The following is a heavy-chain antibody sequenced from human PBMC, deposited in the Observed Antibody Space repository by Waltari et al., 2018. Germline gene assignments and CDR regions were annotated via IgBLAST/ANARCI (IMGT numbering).Heavy chain of an antibody. J-gene: IGHJ4*02. Sequence: QVHLVESGGGVVQPGGSLRLPCAAPGSHFTLFGMHWVRQAPGKGLEWVSFISYDGSNENYADSVKGRFTMSRDNSKKMLYVQMNNLRAEDSAVYYCVKGNEIDYWGQGTLVTVSS. V-gene: IGHV3-30*02. CDR1: GSHFTLFG. D-gene: IGHD1-1*01. CDR2: ISYDGSNE. CDR3: VKGNEIDY.